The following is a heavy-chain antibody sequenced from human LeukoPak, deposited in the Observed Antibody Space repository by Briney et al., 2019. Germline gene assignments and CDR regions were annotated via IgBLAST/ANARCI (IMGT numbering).Heavy chain of an antibody. CDR2: ISSSSSYI. D-gene: IGHD1-14*01. Sequence: GGSLRLSCAASGFTFSSYSMNWVRQAPGKGLEWVSSISSSSSYIYYADSVKGRFTISRDNAKNSLYLQMNSLRAEDTAVYYYARARRGLRDAFDIWGQGTMVTVSS. CDR3: ARARRGLRDAFDI. V-gene: IGHV3-21*01. J-gene: IGHJ3*02. CDR1: GFTFSSYS.